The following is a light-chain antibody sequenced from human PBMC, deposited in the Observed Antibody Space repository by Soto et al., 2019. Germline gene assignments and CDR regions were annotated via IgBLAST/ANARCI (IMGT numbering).Light chain of an antibody. J-gene: IGKJ1*01. V-gene: IGKV3-15*01. Sequence: ILMTQSPATLSVSPGERATLSCRASQSVNNNLAWYQQKPGQAPRLLIYDASTRATGIPARFSGSASGTELTRTISVRQSEDCAVNYCQQYNNWPPWTFGPGTKVEIK. CDR1: QSVNNN. CDR2: DAS. CDR3: QQYNNWPPWT.